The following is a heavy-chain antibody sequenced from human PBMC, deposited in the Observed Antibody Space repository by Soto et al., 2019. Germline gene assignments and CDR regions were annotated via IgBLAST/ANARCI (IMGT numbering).Heavy chain of an antibody. J-gene: IGHJ4*02. V-gene: IGHV2-26*01. Sequence: QVTLKESGPVLVKPTETLTLTCTVSGFSLSNARMGVSWIRQPPGKALEWLAHIFSNDEKSYSTSLKSRLTISKDTSKSPVVLTMTNMDPVDTATYYCARIDDFWSDKPWGYFDYWGQGTLVTVSS. CDR1: GFSLSNARMG. D-gene: IGHD3-3*01. CDR3: ARIDDFWSDKPWGYFDY. CDR2: IFSNDEK.